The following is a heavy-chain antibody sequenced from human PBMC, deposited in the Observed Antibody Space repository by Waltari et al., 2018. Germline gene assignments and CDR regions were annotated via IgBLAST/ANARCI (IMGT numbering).Heavy chain of an antibody. D-gene: IGHD6-19*01. CDR3: ARASGPIAVAGTLPFDY. Sequence: QVQLQQSGPGLVKPSQTLSLTCAIPGDSVSSNSAAWNWDRQSQSRGLEWLGRTYYSAKWYNDYAVVVKIRITINPDTSKNQFSLQLNSVTPEDTAVYYCARASGPIAVAGTLPFDYWGQGTLVTVSS. J-gene: IGHJ4*02. CDR1: GDSVSSNSAA. CDR2: TYYSAKWYN. V-gene: IGHV6-1*01.